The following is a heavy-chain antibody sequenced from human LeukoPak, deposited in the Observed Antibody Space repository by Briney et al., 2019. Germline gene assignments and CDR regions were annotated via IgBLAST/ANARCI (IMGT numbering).Heavy chain of an antibody. CDR1: GFSFSNFA. CDR3: ARDRGYDI. D-gene: IGHD3-9*01. Sequence: GGSLRLSCAASGFSFSNFAMNWVRQAPGKGLEWVAVIWYDGSNKYYADSVKGRFTISRGNSKNTLYLQMNSLRAEDTAVYYCARDRGYDIWGQGTLVTVSS. J-gene: IGHJ4*02. V-gene: IGHV3-33*01. CDR2: IWYDGSNK.